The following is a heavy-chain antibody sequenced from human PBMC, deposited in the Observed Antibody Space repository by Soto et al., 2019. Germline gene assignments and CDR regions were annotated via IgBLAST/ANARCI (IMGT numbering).Heavy chain of an antibody. Sequence: TSEKLSLPCTVSGGFLSPGGYYWSRIRQHPGKGLEWIGYIYFSGSTYSNPSLKSRVTISVDTSKNHFSLQLKSVTAADTAVYYCARHNIPSDSNTYSPFYWGQGTLVTVSS. J-gene: IGHJ4*02. D-gene: IGHD3-22*01. V-gene: IGHV4-39*01. CDR3: ARHNIPSDSNTYSPFY. CDR1: GGFLSPGGYY. CDR2: IYFSGST.